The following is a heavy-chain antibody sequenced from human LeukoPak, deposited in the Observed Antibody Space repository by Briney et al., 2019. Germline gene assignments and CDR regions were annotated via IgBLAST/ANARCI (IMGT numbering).Heavy chain of an antibody. D-gene: IGHD3-9*01. CDR3: ARTYYDILTGYNPYFDY. Sequence: PGGSLRLSCEASGFTFNTYSMNWARQAPGKGLEWVSSIDSSGGYMFYADSVKGRFIISRDNAKDSLYLQMNSLRVEDTAVYYCARTYYDILTGYNPYFDYWGQGILVTVSS. CDR2: IDSSGGYM. CDR1: GFTFNTYS. J-gene: IGHJ4*02. V-gene: IGHV3-21*06.